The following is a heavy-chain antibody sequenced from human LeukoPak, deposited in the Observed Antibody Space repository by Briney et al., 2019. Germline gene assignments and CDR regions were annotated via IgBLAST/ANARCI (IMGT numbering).Heavy chain of an antibody. J-gene: IGHJ4*02. CDR3: ARENEGNCGGDCYPDY. V-gene: IGHV1-2*02. CDR2: INPNSGGT. CDR1: GYTFTGYY. Sequence: ASVKVSCKASGYTFTGYYMHWVRQAPGQGLEWMGWINPNSGGTNYAQKFQGRVTMTRDTSIITAYMELSRLRSDDTAVYYCARENEGNCGGDCYPDYWGQGTLVTVSS. D-gene: IGHD2-21*02.